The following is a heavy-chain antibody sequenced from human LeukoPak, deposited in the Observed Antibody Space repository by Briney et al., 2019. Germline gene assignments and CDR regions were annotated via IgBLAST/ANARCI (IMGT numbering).Heavy chain of an antibody. CDR3: ERGATVTTGRGWFDP. CDR1: GGSFSGYY. J-gene: IGHJ5*02. Sequence: SETLSLTCAVYGGSFSGYYWSWLRQPPGKGLEWIGEINHSGSTNYNPSLKSRDTISVDTSKNQYSLKLSSVTAADTAVYYCERGATVTTGRGWFDPWGQGTLVTVSS. V-gene: IGHV4-34*01. CDR2: INHSGST. D-gene: IGHD4-17*01.